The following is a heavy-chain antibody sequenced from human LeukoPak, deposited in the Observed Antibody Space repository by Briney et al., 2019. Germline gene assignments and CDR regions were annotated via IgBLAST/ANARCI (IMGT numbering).Heavy chain of an antibody. CDR3: ARGSRITIPAAILNDY. D-gene: IGHD2-2*02. V-gene: IGHV1-2*02. CDR1: GYTFTCYY. CDR2: INPNSGGT. J-gene: IGHJ4*02. Sequence: ASVKVSCKASGYTFTCYYMHWVRQAPGQGLEWMGWINPNSGGTNYAQKFQGRVTMTRDTSISTAYMELSRLRSDDTAVYYCARGSRITIPAAILNDYWGQGTLVTVSS.